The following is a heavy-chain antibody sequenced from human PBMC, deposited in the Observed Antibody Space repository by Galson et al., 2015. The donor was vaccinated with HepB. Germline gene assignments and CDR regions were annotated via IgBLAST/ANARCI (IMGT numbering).Heavy chain of an antibody. CDR2: ISDSGGTI. CDR3: ARGFWSGYSNWFDP. Sequence: SLRLFCAASGFTFSDYFMSWIRQAPGKGLEWISYISDSGGTIYYADSVKGRFTISRDNAKNSVYLQMNILRAEDTAVYYCARGFWSGYSNWFDPWGQGTLVTVSS. D-gene: IGHD3-3*01. V-gene: IGHV3-11*01. J-gene: IGHJ5*02. CDR1: GFTFSDYF.